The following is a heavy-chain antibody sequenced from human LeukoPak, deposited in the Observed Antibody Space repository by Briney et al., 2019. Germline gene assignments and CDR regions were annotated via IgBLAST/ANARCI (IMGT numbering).Heavy chain of an antibody. CDR2: ISSSSSYI. Sequence: GGSLRLSCAASGFTFSSYSMNWVRQAPGKGLEWVSSISSSSSYIYYAVSVKGRFTISRDNAKNSLYLQMNSLRAEDTAVYYCARETVAAFSYFDYWGQGTLVTVSS. D-gene: IGHD2-15*01. CDR3: ARETVAAFSYFDY. J-gene: IGHJ4*02. V-gene: IGHV3-21*01. CDR1: GFTFSSYS.